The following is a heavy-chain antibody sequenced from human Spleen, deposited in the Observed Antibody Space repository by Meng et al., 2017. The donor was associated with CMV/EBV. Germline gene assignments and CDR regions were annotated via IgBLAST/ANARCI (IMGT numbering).Heavy chain of an antibody. J-gene: IGHJ3*01. CDR1: GFTFSTYG. CDR2: INRSGTT. Sequence: ESLKISCAASGFTFSTYGMHWVRQSPGKGLEWIGEINRSGTTNQNPSLKSRVIISVDTSNQFSLKLSSVTAADTAVYYCARGSLHTGYITMLRGRRSAFDVWGQGTMVTVSS. D-gene: IGHD3-10*01. V-gene: IGHV4-34*01. CDR3: ARGSLHTGYITMLRGRRSAFDV.